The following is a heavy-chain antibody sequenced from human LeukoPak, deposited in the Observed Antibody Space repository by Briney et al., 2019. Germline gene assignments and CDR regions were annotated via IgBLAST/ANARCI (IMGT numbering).Heavy chain of an antibody. CDR3: ARRYSSSWTEIDAFDI. V-gene: IGHV5-51*01. CDR1: GYSFTSYW. J-gene: IGHJ3*02. CDR2: IYPGDSDT. D-gene: IGHD6-13*01. Sequence: KVSCKGSGYSFTSYWIGWVRQMPGKGLEWMGIIYPGDSDTRYSPSFQGQVTISADKSISTAYLQWSSLKASDTAMYYCARRYSSSWTEIDAFDIWGQGTMVTVSS.